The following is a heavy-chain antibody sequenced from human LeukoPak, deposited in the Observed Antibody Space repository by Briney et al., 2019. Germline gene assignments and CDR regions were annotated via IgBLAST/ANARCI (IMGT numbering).Heavy chain of an antibody. J-gene: IGHJ5*02. CDR3: ARTSSEYDYVWGSYRYNWFDP. CDR2: MNPNSGNT. Sequence: GASVKVSCKASGYTFTSYDINWVRRATGQGLEWMGWMNPNSGNTGYAQKFQGRVTMTRNTSISTAYMELGSLRSEDTAVYYRARTSSEYDYVWGSYRYNWFDPWGQGTLVTVSS. CDR1: GYTFTSYD. D-gene: IGHD3-16*02. V-gene: IGHV1-8*01.